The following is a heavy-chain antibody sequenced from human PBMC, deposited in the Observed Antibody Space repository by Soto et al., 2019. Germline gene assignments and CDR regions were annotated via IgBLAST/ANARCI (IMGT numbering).Heavy chain of an antibody. V-gene: IGHV3-15*07. J-gene: IGHJ4*02. CDR1: GFTFSNAW. CDR2: IKSKTDGGTT. Sequence: PGGSLRLSCAASGFTFSNAWMNWVRQAPGKGLEWVGRIKSKTDGGTTDYAAPVKGRFTISRDDSKNTLYLQMNSLKTEDTAVYYCTTAIGSNGSRSRIRVDYCGQRTLVTVSS. CDR3: TTAIGSNGSRSRIRVDY. D-gene: IGHD3-10*01.